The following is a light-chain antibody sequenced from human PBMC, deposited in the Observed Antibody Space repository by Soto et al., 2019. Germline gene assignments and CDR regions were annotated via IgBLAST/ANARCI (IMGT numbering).Light chain of an antibody. CDR3: QVWDSGSAHVF. Sequence: SYELTQPPSVSVAPGETARISCGGNNIGSKGVHWHQQKPGQAPVLVIYSDTDLPPVIPERFSGSNSANMATLTISRVEAGDEADYYCQVWDSGSAHVFFGGGTKVTVL. J-gene: IGLJ2*01. V-gene: IGLV3-21*01. CDR2: SDT. CDR1: NIGSKG.